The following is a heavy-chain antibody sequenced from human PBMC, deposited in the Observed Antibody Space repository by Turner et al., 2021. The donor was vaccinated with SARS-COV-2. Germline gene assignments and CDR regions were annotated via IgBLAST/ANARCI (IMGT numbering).Heavy chain of an antibody. CDR2: ISYDGSNK. CDR3: ARESIAAAGRDFDY. CDR1: GFTFSSYA. V-gene: IGHV3-30-3*01. Sequence: QVQLVASGGGVVQPGRSLRLSCAASGFTFSSYAMHWVRQAPGKGLEWVAVISYDGSNKYYTDSVKGRFTISRDNSKNTLYLQMNSLRAEDTAVYYCARESIAAAGRDFDYWGQGTLVTVSS. J-gene: IGHJ4*02. D-gene: IGHD6-13*01.